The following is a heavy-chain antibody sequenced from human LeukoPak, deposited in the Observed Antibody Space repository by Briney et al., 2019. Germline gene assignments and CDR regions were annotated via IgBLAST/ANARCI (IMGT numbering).Heavy chain of an antibody. J-gene: IGHJ4*02. CDR3: ARSCCPTSPFDY. Sequence: GASVKVSCKASGYTFTGYYMHWVRQAPAQGLEWMGWINPNSGGTNYAQKFQGRVTMTRDTSISTACMELSRLRSDDAAVYYCARSCCPTSPFDYWGQGTLVTVSS. CDR1: GYTFTGYY. V-gene: IGHV1-2*02. D-gene: IGHD2-2*01. CDR2: INPNSGGT.